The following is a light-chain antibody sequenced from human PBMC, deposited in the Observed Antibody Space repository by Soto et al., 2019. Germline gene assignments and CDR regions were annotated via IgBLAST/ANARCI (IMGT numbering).Light chain of an antibody. CDR1: SSDVGGYNS. CDR2: EVT. J-gene: IGLJ2*01. V-gene: IGLV2-14*01. CDR3: SSYTTSSTVV. Sequence: QSALTQPASVSGSPGQSITISCTGTSSDVGGYNSVSWYQQHPGKAPKLMIYEVTNRPSGVSNRFSGSKSGNTASLTLSGLQAEYEADYYCSSYTTSSTVVFGGGTKLTVL.